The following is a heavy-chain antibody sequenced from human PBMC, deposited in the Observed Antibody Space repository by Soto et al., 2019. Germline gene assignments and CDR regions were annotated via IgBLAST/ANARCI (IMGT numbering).Heavy chain of an antibody. D-gene: IGHD4-17*01. V-gene: IGHV3-23*01. CDR1: GFTFSSYA. CDR2: ISGSGGST. J-gene: IGHJ5*02. Sequence: GGSLRLSCAASGFTFSSYAMSWVRQAPGKGLEWVSAISGSGGSTYYADSVKGRFTISRDNSKNTLYLQMNSLRAEDTAVYYCAKRDPTVTTGRARWFDPWGQGTLVTVS. CDR3: AKRDPTVTTGRARWFDP.